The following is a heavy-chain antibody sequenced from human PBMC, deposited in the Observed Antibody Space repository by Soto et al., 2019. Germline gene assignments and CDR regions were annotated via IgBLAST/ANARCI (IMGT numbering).Heavy chain of an antibody. J-gene: IGHJ6*02. Sequence: PGGSLRLSCAASGFIVSSYWMSWVRQAPGKGLEWVANIKEDGSEKYYVDSVKGRFTISRDNAENSLFLQLNSLRAEDTAVYYCARDKEKGYNFGSGNVYYYYGLDVWGQGTTVTVSS. CDR2: IKEDGSEK. V-gene: IGHV3-7*01. D-gene: IGHD3-10*01. CDR3: ARDKEKGYNFGSGNVYYYYGLDV. CDR1: GFIVSSYW.